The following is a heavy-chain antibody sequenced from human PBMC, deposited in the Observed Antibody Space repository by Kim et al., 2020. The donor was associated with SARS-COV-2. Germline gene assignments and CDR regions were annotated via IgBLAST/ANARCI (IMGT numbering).Heavy chain of an antibody. CDR3: AKALGRGITMIVVVITPYYYGMDV. CDR2: ISYDGSNK. CDR1: GFTFSSYG. V-gene: IGHV3-30*18. J-gene: IGHJ6*02. Sequence: GGSLRLSCAASGFTFSSYGMHWVRQAPGKGLEWVAVISYDGSNKYYADSVKGRFTISRDNSKNTLYLQMNSLRAEDTAVYYCAKALGRGITMIVVVITPYYYGMDVWGQGTTVTVSS. D-gene: IGHD3-22*01.